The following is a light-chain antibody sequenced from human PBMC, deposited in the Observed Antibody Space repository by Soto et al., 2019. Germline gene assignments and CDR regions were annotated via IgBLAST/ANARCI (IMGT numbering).Light chain of an antibody. CDR2: DVS. CDR1: SSDVGGHDY. Sequence: QSALTQPASVSGSPGQSIAISCTGTSSDVGGHDYISWYQQHPGKAPKLMIYDVSNRPSGVSYRFSGSKSGNTASLTISGLQAEDEAEYYCSAYTSSNTLEFGGGTKLTVL. CDR3: SAYTSSNTLE. J-gene: IGLJ2*01. V-gene: IGLV2-14*03.